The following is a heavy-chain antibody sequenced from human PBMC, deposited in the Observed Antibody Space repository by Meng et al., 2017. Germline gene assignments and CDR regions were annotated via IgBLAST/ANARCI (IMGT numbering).Heavy chain of an antibody. CDR3: AQTTVTTYSEYFQH. Sequence: QAQVVQVCAEVKKPGLSGKVSCKASGYTFTSYGISWVRQAHGQGLEWMGWISAYHGNTNYAQKLRGRVTMTTDTSTSTAYMELRSLRSDDTAVYYCAQTTVTTYSEYFQHWGQGTLVTVSS. CDR2: ISAYHGNT. V-gene: IGHV1-18*01. CDR1: GYTFTSYG. D-gene: IGHD4-11*01. J-gene: IGHJ1*01.